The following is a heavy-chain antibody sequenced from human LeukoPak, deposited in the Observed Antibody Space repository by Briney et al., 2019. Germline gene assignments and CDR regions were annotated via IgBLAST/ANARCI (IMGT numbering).Heavy chain of an antibody. Sequence: GGSLRLSCAASGFTFSSYAMSWVRQAPGKGLEWVSAISGSGGSTYYADSVKGRFTISRGNSKNTLYLQMNSLRAEDTAVYYCAKDWEQYYYDSSGYFDYWGQGTLVTVSS. D-gene: IGHD3-22*01. CDR2: ISGSGGST. V-gene: IGHV3-23*01. J-gene: IGHJ4*02. CDR1: GFTFSSYA. CDR3: AKDWEQYYYDSSGYFDY.